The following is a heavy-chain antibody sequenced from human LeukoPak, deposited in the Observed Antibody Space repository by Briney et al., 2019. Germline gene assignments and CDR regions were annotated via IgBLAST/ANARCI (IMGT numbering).Heavy chain of an antibody. V-gene: IGHV4-39*07. Sequence: SETLSLTCAVSGGSTSSESYYWGWIRQPPGKGLEWIGSTHYSGSTYSNPSLEGRVTISMDTSKNQFSLTLTSVTAADTAVYYCAEFVFFWGQGILVTVSS. CDR2: THYSGST. CDR1: GGSTSSESYY. CDR3: AEFVFF. D-gene: IGHD3-3*01. J-gene: IGHJ4*02.